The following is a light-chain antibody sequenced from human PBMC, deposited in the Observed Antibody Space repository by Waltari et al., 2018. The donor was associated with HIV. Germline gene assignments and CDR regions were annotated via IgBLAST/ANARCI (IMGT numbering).Light chain of an antibody. CDR3: QQATTFPHT. CDR1: QNIGRS. V-gene: IGKV1-12*01. Sequence: IQMTQSPSYESVSVVGDVSISCRANQNIGRSLAWYQLKPGKAPKLLVYAASRLNDGVPARFHATGSRSNFSLDINNLQSEDFAVYVCQQATTFPHTFG. CDR2: AAS. J-gene: IGKJ2*01.